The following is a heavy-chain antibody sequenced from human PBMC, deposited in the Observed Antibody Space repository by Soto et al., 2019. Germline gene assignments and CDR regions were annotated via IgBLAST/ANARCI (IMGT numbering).Heavy chain of an antibody. V-gene: IGHV4-4*07. Sequence: ETLSLTCTVSGGSVSNYYWSWIRQPAGKGLEWIGRIYTGGSTNYNPSLKSRVTMSTDTSKNQFSLRLTSVTAADTAVYYCARASVGPPGGGSWIMPFDYWGQGALVTVSS. J-gene: IGHJ4*02. CDR2: IYTGGST. CDR3: ARASVGPPGGGSWIMPFDY. D-gene: IGHD2-15*01. CDR1: GGSVSNYY.